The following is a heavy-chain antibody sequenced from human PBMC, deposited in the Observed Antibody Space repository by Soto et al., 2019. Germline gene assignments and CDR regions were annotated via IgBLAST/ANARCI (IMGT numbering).Heavy chain of an antibody. J-gene: IGHJ5*02. CDR3: ARLRWETENNWFDP. CDR2: IYHSGST. Sequence: QVQLQESGPGLLRPSQTLSLTCTVSGDSITSVDHYWSWIRQPPGQGLEWMGYIYHSGSTHYNPSLNSRLTISIDTSTNRFSLNLTSGTAADTAVYFCARLRWETENNWFDPWGQGALVTVSS. D-gene: IGHD1-26*01. V-gene: IGHV4-30-4*01. CDR1: GDSITSVDHY.